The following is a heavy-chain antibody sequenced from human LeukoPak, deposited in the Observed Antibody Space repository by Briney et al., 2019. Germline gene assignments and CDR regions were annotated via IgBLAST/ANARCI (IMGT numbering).Heavy chain of an antibody. Sequence: SQTLSLTCAISGDSVSSNIAAWNCIRQSPSRGLEWLGRTDYRSFWKNEYAASVKSRISFNADTSKNQVSLHLNSVTPEDTAMYYCARDQGYSCGLPLDSWGQGTLVTVSS. CDR3: ARDQGYSCGLPLDS. V-gene: IGHV6-1*01. J-gene: IGHJ4*02. D-gene: IGHD5-18*01. CDR1: GDSVSSNIAA. CDR2: TDYRSFWKN.